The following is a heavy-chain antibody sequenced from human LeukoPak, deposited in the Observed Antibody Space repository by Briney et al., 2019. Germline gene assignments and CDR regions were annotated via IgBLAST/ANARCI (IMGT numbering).Heavy chain of an antibody. V-gene: IGHV1-46*01. D-gene: IGHD6-6*01. Sequence: ASVKVSCKASGYTFPSYFMHWARQAPGQGVEWMGIINPTGGSTTYAQKFQGRVTMTRDTSTSTVYMELSSLRSDDTAVYYCARTAARRFDYWGQGTLVTVSS. CDR1: GYTFPSYF. CDR2: INPTGGST. CDR3: ARTAARRFDY. J-gene: IGHJ4*02.